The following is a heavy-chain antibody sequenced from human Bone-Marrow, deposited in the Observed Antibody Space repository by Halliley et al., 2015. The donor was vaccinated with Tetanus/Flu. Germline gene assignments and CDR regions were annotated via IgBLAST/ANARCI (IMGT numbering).Heavy chain of an antibody. CDR2: ISNSGHYT. CDR3: ARDRGLQLIRAWDS. V-gene: IGHV3-11*05. D-gene: IGHD1-1*01. J-gene: IGHJ4*02. Sequence: SYISNSGHYTNYADSVKGRFPIPRDNANNVLYMEMNNLRADDPAIYFCARDRGLQLIRAWDSWGQGTLVSVSS.